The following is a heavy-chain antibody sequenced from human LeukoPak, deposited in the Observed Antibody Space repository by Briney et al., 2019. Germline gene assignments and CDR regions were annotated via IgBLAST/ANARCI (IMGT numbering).Heavy chain of an antibody. CDR2: IYCSGST. CDR3: ASDKGYSNNYFDY. V-gene: IGHV4-39*02. J-gene: IGHJ4*02. D-gene: IGHD6-13*01. Sequence: TSETLSLTCTVSGGSISTTGYYWAWIRQPPGKGLQWIASIYCSGSTYYNSSLKSRVTISVDTSKNQFSLKLSSMTAADTAVYYCASDKGYSNNYFDYWGQGTLVTVSS. CDR1: GGSISTTGYY.